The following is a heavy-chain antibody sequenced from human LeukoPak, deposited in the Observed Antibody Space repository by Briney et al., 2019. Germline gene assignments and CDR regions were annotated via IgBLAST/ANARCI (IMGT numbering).Heavy chain of an antibody. Sequence: GGSLRLSCAASGFTFSSYWMSWVHQAPGKGLEWVANIKQDGSEKYYVDSVKGRFTISRDNAKNSLYLQMNSLRAEDTAVYYCAAYDSSGYNDYWGQGTLVTVSS. CDR1: GFTFSSYW. J-gene: IGHJ4*02. CDR2: IKQDGSEK. V-gene: IGHV3-7*01. CDR3: AAYDSSGYNDY. D-gene: IGHD3-22*01.